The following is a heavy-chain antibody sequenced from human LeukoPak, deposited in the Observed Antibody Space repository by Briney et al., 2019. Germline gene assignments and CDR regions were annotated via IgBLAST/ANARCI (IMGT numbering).Heavy chain of an antibody. Sequence: PSETLSLTCTVSRGSISSGNYYWSWIRQPAGKGLEWIGRFHTRGSTNYNPSLKSRVIISVDTSKNQFSLKLNSVTAADTAVYYCARTGVGSSGSMDVWGKGTTVTVSS. CDR1: RGSISSGNYY. CDR2: FHTRGST. D-gene: IGHD3-22*01. CDR3: ARTGVGSSGSMDV. J-gene: IGHJ6*04. V-gene: IGHV4-61*02.